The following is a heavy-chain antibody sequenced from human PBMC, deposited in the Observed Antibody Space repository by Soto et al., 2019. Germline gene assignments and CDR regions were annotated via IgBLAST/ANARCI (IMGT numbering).Heavy chain of an antibody. D-gene: IGHD3-10*02. CDR2: IIDSGGNT. CDR3: SIWSGFRDA. J-gene: IGHJ5*02. CDR1: GFTFRSYS. Sequence: LRLSCAAYGFTFRSYSMTWVRQAPGKDLEWVSGIIDSGGNTWYADSVKGGFTISRDNSKNTLFLQLNSLRAEDTAVYFCSIWSGFRDAWVQVSLVTVST. V-gene: IGHV3-23*01.